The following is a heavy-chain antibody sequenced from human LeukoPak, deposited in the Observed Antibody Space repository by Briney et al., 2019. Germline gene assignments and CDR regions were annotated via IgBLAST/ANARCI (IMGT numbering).Heavy chain of an antibody. Sequence: GGSLRLSCAASGFTFSDYYMSWIRQAPGKGLEWVSHISSSGSTIYYADSVKGRFTISRDNAKNSLYLQMNSLRAEDTAVYYCARRPYSSGWYYFDYWGQGTLVTVSS. CDR1: GFTFSDYY. J-gene: IGHJ4*02. V-gene: IGHV3-11*01. CDR3: ARRPYSSGWYYFDY. D-gene: IGHD6-19*01. CDR2: ISSSGSTI.